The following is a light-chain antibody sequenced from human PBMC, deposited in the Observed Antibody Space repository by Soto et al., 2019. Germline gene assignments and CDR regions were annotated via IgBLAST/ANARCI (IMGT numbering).Light chain of an antibody. CDR2: GVT. CDR1: SSDVGGYNY. CDR3: GSYTSSTTWV. J-gene: IGLJ3*02. Sequence: QSALTQPASVSGSPGQSITISCTGTSSDVGGYNYVSWYQQHPGKAPKLVIYGVTNRPSGVSNRFSGSKSGNTASLTISGLQAEDEADYYCGSYTSSTTWVFGGGTKLTVL. V-gene: IGLV2-14*01.